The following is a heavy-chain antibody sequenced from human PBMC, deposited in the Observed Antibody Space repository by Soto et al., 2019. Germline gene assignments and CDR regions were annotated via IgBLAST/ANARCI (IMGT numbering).Heavy chain of an antibody. CDR2: IYDSGST. CDR3: ARGRGVAAAGKLDF. CDR1: GGSMSRAGYY. J-gene: IGHJ4*02. V-gene: IGHV4-31*03. D-gene: IGHD6-13*01. Sequence: SETLSLTCTVSGGSMSRAGYYWTWIRQHPGKGLEWIGYIYDSGSTYYNPSLKSRVTISVDTSKNQFSLKLSSVTAADAAKYYCARGRGVAAAGKLDFWGQGTLVTVS.